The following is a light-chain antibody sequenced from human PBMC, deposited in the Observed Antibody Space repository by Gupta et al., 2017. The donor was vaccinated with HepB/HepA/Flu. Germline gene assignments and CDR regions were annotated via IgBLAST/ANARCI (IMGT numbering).Light chain of an antibody. V-gene: IGKV3-11*01. CDR1: QSISSTY. CDR3: QQRSNWTVWT. J-gene: IGKJ1*01. CDR2: DAS. Sequence: ELVLTQSPATLSLSPGERATLPCRASQSISSTYLAWYQQKPGQTPRLLMYDASNRVTGVPARFRGSGSGTDFTLTISRREAEDFAVYYCQQRSNWTVWTFGQGTKVEIK.